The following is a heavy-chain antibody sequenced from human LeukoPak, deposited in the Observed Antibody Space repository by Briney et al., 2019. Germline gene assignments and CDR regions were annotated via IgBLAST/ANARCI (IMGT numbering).Heavy chain of an antibody. J-gene: IGHJ4*02. V-gene: IGHV3-48*01. CDR2: ISSSSGTI. CDR3: ARDYRGTYQDYFDY. D-gene: IGHD1-26*01. CDR1: GFTFSSYA. Sequence: GGSLRLSCAASGFTFSSYAMNWVRQAPGKGLEWLSYISSSSGTIYYIDSVKGRFTISRDNAKNSLFLQMNSLRAEDTAVYYCARDYRGTYQDYFDYWGQGTLVTVSS.